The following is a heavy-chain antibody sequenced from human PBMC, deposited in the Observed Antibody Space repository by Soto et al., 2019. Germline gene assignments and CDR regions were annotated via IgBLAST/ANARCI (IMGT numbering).Heavy chain of an antibody. CDR2: INQAGST. V-gene: IGHV4-34*01. J-gene: IGHJ4*02. D-gene: IGHD3-22*01. Sequence: QVQLQPWGARLLKPSETLSLTCAVSGGSFSGYYWSWIRQPPGKGLEWIGDINQAGSTNFNPSLERRLTISVDTSKKQYSLRLTSVTAADTAVYFCARGPHYFESSGQPHSDHRGQGTLVTVSS. CDR1: GGSFSGYY. CDR3: ARGPHYFESSGQPHSDH.